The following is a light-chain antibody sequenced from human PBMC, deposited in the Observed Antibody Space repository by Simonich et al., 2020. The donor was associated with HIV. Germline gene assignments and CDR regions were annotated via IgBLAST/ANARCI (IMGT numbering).Light chain of an antibody. Sequence: QSALTQPASVSGSPGQSITLSCPGTSSEVGSYNLVSWYHPHPGKAPKLMIYEGSKRPSGVSNRFSGSKSGNTASLTISGLQAEDEADYYCCSYAGSTTWLFGGGTKLTVL. CDR2: EGS. J-gene: IGLJ3*02. CDR3: CSYAGSTTWL. V-gene: IGLV2-23*01. CDR1: SSEVGSYNL.